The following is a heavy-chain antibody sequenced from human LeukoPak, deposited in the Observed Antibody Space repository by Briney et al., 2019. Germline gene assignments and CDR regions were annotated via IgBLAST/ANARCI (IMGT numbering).Heavy chain of an antibody. CDR3: AREVATIYAFDI. CDR1: GGSISSYY. CDR2: IYYSGST. Sequence: SETLSLTCTVSGGSISSYYWSWIRQPPGKGLEWIGYIYYSGSTNYNPSLKSRVTISVDTSKNQFSLKLSSVTAADTAVYYCAREVATIYAFDIWGQGTMVTVSS. D-gene: IGHD5-12*01. J-gene: IGHJ3*02. V-gene: IGHV4-59*01.